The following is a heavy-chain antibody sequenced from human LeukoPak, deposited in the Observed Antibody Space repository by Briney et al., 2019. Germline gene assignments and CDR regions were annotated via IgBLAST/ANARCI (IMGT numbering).Heavy chain of an antibody. Sequence: ASVKVSCKASGYTFTGYYMHWVRQAPGQGLEWMGWINPNSGGTNYAQKFQGRVTMTRDTSISTAYMELSRLRFDDTAVYYCARGLFPRSAFDIWGQGTMVTVSS. V-gene: IGHV1-2*02. CDR1: GYTFTGYY. J-gene: IGHJ3*02. CDR3: ARGLFPRSAFDI. D-gene: IGHD2/OR15-2a*01. CDR2: INPNSGGT.